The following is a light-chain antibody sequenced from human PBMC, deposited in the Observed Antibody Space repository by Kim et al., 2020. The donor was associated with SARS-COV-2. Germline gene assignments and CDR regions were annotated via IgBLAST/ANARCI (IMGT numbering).Light chain of an antibody. V-gene: IGLV6-57*04. CDR1: SGSIDDNY. Sequence: NFMLTQPHSVSESLGKTVTISCTRSSGSIDDNYVQWYQQRPGGVPTAVIYEDDQRPSGVSDRFSGSIDNSSNSASLTISGLRTEDEADYYCQSYNRDNVLFGGGTKVTVL. CDR3: QSYNRDNVL. CDR2: EDD. J-gene: IGLJ2*01.